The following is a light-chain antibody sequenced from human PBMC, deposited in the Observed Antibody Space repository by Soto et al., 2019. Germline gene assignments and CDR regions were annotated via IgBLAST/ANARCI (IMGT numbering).Light chain of an antibody. Sequence: QSVLTQPRSVSGSPGQSVTVSCTGTSSDVGAHNHVSWYRQHPGKAPKLMISDVNQRPSGVPDRFSGSKSGNTASLTISGLQAEDEADYYCCSFAGRVFVFGTGTKLTVL. J-gene: IGLJ1*01. CDR2: DVN. V-gene: IGLV2-11*01. CDR1: SSDVGAHNH. CDR3: CSFAGRVFV.